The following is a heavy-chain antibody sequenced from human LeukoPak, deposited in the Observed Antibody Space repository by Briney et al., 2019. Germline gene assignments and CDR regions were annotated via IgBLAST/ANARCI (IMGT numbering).Heavy chain of an antibody. J-gene: IGHJ4*02. CDR1: GFTFSTYS. V-gene: IGHV3-21*01. D-gene: IGHD2-8*01. CDR3: AREGSIVPHQDLHC. CDR2: TDSRGNVE. Sequence: GGSLRLSCAASGFTFSTYSMNWVPQAPGEGRGWVSSTDSRGNVEYYADSVTGRFTISRDNSKNSLYLKMNSLGAEDTAVYYCAREGSIVPHQDLHCWGQGTLVTVSS.